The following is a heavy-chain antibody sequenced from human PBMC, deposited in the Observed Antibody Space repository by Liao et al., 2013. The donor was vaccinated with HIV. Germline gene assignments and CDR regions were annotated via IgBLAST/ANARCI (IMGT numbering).Heavy chain of an antibody. CDR1: GGSISSGSYY. CDR2: IYTSGST. J-gene: IGHJ6*01. CDR3: ARQWGDYSVDV. Sequence: QVQLQESGPGLVKPSQTLSLTCTVSGGSISSGSYYWSWIRQPAGKGLEWIGRIYTSGSTNYNPSLKSRVTISVDTSKNQFSLKLSSVTAADTAVYYCARQWGDYSVDVWGQRGPRSPSPQ. V-gene: IGHV4-61*02. D-gene: IGHD5-12*01.